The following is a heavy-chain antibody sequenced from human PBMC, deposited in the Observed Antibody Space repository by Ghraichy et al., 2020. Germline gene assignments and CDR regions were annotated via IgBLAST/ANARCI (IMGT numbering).Heavy chain of an antibody. D-gene: IGHD6-19*01. CDR1: GYTFTGYF. Sequence: ASVKVSCKASGYTFTGYFMHWVRQAPGQGLEWMGWINPNSGGTNYAQKFQGRVTMTRDTSISTAYMELSRLRSDDTAVYYCARGWRWLGSDDAFDIWGQATMVTVSS. CDR2: INPNSGGT. V-gene: IGHV1-2*02. J-gene: IGHJ3*02. CDR3: ARGWRWLGSDDAFDI.